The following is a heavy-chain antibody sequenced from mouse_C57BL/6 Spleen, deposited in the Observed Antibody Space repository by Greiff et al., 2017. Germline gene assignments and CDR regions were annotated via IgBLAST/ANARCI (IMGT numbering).Heavy chain of an antibody. CDR1: GYTFTDYY. V-gene: IGHV1-26*01. D-gene: IGHD1-1*01. CDR3: ARSYYYGSSYPHY. CDR2: INPNNGGT. Sequence: VQLQQSGPELVKPGASVKISCKASGYTFTDYYMNWVKQSHGKSLEWIGDINPNNGGTSYNQKFKGKATLTVDKSSSTAYMELRSLTSEDSAVYYCARSYYYGSSYPHYWGQGTTLTVSS. J-gene: IGHJ2*01.